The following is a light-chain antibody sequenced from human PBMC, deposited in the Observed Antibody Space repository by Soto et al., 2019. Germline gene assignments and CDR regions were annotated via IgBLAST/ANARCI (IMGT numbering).Light chain of an antibody. CDR2: NTS. V-gene: IGKV3-20*01. J-gene: IGKJ2*01. Sequence: EIELTQSPGTLSLSPGERASLSCRASQSLSSTYLAWYQHKPGQAPRLLIFNTSNRATGVPDRFSGSGSGTDFTLTINRLEPEDFAVYFCQQYAMSPTTFGQGTKLEIK. CDR3: QQYAMSPTT. CDR1: QSLSSTY.